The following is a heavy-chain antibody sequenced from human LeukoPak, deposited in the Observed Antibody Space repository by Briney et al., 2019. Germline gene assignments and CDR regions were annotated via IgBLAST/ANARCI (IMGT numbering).Heavy chain of an antibody. D-gene: IGHD3-3*01. J-gene: IGHJ3*02. Sequence: GGSLRLSCAASGFTFSNAWMSWVRQAPGKGLEWVGRIKSKTDGGTTDYAAPVKGRFTISRDDSKNTLYLQMNSLKTEDTAVYYCTTDNWRGLDAFDIWGQGTMVTVSS. V-gene: IGHV3-15*01. CDR2: IKSKTDGGTT. CDR3: TTDNWRGLDAFDI. CDR1: GFTFSNAW.